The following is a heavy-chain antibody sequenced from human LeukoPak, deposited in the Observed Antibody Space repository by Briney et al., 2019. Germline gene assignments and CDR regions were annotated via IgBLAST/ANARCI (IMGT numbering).Heavy chain of an antibody. CDR3: ARETLIDY. V-gene: IGHV3-48*04. CDR1: GFTFSSYS. CDR2: IDRSSSTI. Sequence: GGSLRLSCAASGFTFSSYSMNWVRQAPGKGLEWVSYIDRSSSTIYCADSVKGRFTISRDNAKNSLYLQMNSLRVEDTAVYYCARETLIDYWGQGTLVTVSS. J-gene: IGHJ4*02.